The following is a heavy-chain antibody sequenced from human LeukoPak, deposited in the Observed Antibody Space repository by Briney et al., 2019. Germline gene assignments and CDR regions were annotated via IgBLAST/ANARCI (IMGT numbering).Heavy chain of an antibody. J-gene: IGHJ4*02. CDR3: ARARGATWDIVVVPAAIWSFDY. CDR1: GYTFTGYY. V-gene: IGHV1-2*02. D-gene: IGHD2-2*02. Sequence: ASVKVSCKASGYTFTGYYMHWVRQAPGQGLEWMVWINPNSDGTNYAQKSQGRVTMTRDTSISTAYMELSRLRSDDTAVYYCARARGATWDIVVVPAAIWSFDYWGQGTLVTVYS. CDR2: INPNSDGT.